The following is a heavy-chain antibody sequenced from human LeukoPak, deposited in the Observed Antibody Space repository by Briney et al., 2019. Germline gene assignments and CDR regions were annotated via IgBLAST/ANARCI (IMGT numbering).Heavy chain of an antibody. CDR1: GFTFSSYG. CDR2: ISSDGSNK. V-gene: IGHV3-30*18. Sequence: PGGSLRLSCAASGFTFSSYGMHWVRQAPGKGLEWVAVISSDGSNKYYADSVKGRFTISRDDSKNTLYLQINSLRAEDTAVYYCANQGRPRNNYFDPWGQGTLVTVSS. J-gene: IGHJ5*02. CDR3: ANQGRPRNNYFDP. D-gene: IGHD6-6*01.